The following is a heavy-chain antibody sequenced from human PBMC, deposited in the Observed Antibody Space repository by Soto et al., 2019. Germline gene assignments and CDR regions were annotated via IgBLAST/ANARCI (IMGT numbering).Heavy chain of an antibody. CDR3: ARESGIAVAGTYYGMDV. V-gene: IGHV4-31*03. Sequence: QVQLQESGPGLVKPSQTLSLTCTVSGGSISSGGYYWSWIRQHPGTGLEWIGYIYYSGSTYYNPSLKSRVTISVDTSKNQFSLKLSSVTAADTAVYYCARESGIAVAGTYYGMDVWGQGTTVTVSS. CDR2: IYYSGST. J-gene: IGHJ6*02. D-gene: IGHD6-19*01. CDR1: GGSISSGGYY.